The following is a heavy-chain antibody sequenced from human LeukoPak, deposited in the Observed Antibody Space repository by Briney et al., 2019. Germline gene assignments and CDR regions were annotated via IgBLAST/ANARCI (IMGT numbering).Heavy chain of an antibody. J-gene: IGHJ4*02. CDR1: GYSISRGYY. D-gene: IGHD3/OR15-3a*01. CDR3: ARVFWTRSASSYYFDY. Sequence: SETLSLTCTVSGYSISRGYYWGWIRQPPGKGLEWIGNIYQSGSTYYDPSLKSRVTISVDTSKNQFSLKLSSVTAADTAVYYCARVFWTRSASSYYFDYWGQGTLVTVSS. CDR2: IYQSGST. V-gene: IGHV4-38-2*02.